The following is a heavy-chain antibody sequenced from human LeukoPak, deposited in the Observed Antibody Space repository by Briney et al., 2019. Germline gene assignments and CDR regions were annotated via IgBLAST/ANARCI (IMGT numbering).Heavy chain of an antibody. CDR1: GGSISSYY. CDR2: IYYSGST. J-gene: IGHJ6*02. D-gene: IGHD2-2*01. V-gene: IGHV4-59*01. Sequence: SETLSRTCTVSGGSISSYYWSWIRQPPGKGLEWIGYIYYSGSTNYNPSLKSRVTISVDTSKNQFSLKLSSVTAADTAVYYCARGGCSSTSCYHYYYYYGMDVWGQGTTVTVSS. CDR3: ARGGCSSTSCYHYYYYYGMDV.